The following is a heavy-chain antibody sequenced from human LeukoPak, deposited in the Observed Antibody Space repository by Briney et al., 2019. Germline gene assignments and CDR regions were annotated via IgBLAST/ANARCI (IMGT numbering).Heavy chain of an antibody. J-gene: IGHJ4*02. Sequence: GGSLRLSCAASGFTFSNYWMHWIRQVPGKGLVWVSHIKYDGSATNYADSVKGRFTISRDNAKNTLYLQMNSLRAEDTAVYYCARDTDTVTTILDYWGQGTLVTVSS. CDR3: ARDTDTVTTILDY. CDR1: GFTFSNYW. V-gene: IGHV3-74*01. D-gene: IGHD4-17*01. CDR2: IKYDGSAT.